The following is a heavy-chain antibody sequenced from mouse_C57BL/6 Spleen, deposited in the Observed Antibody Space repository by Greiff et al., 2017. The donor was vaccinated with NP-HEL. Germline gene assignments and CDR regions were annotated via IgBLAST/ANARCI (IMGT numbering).Heavy chain of an antibody. CDR1: GYTFTSYW. Sequence: QVHVKQPGAELVRPGSSVKLSCKASGYTFTSYWMHWVKQRPIQGLEWIGNIDPSDSETHYNQKFKDKATLTVDKSSSTAYMQLSSLTSEDSAVYYCASGTLYYFDYWGQGTTLTVSS. D-gene: IGHD3-3*01. J-gene: IGHJ2*01. CDR2: IDPSDSET. V-gene: IGHV1-52*01. CDR3: ASGTLYYFDY.